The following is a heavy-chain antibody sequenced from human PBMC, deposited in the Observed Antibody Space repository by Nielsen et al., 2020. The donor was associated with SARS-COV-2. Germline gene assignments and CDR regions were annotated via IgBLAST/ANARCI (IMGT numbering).Heavy chain of an antibody. J-gene: IGHJ6*02. CDR3: LIQLWLPNNYGMDV. CDR1: GYTFTGYY. D-gene: IGHD5-18*01. Sequence: ASVKVSCKASGYTFTGYYMHWVRQAPGQGLEWMGRINPNSGGTNYAQKFQGRVTMTRDTSISTAYMELSRLRSDDTAVYYCLIQLWLPNNYGMDVWGQWTTVTVSS. V-gene: IGHV1-2*06. CDR2: INPNSGGT.